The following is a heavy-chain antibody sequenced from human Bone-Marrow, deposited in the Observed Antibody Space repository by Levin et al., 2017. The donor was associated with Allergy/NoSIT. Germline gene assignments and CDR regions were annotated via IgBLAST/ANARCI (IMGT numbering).Heavy chain of an antibody. CDR3: ARRQRDTMRDS. Sequence: SQTLSLTCTVSGGSISSNTYYWVWMRQPPGEGLEWIGTLSYSGSTSYNPSLKSRITIFVDTSKNQFSLKLTSVTATDTAVYYCARRQRDTMRDSWGQGTLVTVSS. CDR1: GGSISSNTYY. J-gene: IGHJ5*01. D-gene: IGHD3-10*01. V-gene: IGHV4-39*01. CDR2: LSYSGST.